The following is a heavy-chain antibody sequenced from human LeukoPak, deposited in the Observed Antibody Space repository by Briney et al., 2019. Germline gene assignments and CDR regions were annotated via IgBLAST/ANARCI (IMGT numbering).Heavy chain of an antibody. Sequence: PGGSLRLSCAASGFTFSSYWMSWVRQAPGKGLEWVANIKQDGSEKYYVDSVKGRFTISRDNAKNSLYLQMNSLRAEDTAVYYCARDGGGSGYYYVLGYWGQGTLVTVSS. CDR3: ARDGGGSGYYYVLGY. CDR2: IKQDGSEK. V-gene: IGHV3-7*01. J-gene: IGHJ4*02. CDR1: GFTFSSYW. D-gene: IGHD3-22*01.